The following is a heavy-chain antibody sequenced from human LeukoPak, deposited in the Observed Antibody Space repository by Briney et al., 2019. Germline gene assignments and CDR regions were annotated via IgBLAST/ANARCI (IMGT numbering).Heavy chain of an antibody. CDR3: ARDKATMVLS. CDR1: GLPFDDFG. D-gene: IGHD3-10*01. J-gene: IGHJ5*02. V-gene: IGHV3-20*04. CDR2: INWNGGST. Sequence: RPGGSLRLSCGASGLPFDDFGMSWVRQAPGKGLAWVSGINWNGGSTGYADSVKGRFTISRDNAKNSLYLQMNSLRAEDTALYYCARDKATMVLSWGQGTLVTVSS.